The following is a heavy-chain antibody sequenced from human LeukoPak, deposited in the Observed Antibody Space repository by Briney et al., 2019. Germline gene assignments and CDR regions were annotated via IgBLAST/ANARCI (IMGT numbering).Heavy chain of an antibody. Sequence: KPSETLSLTCTVSGGSISSYYWSWIRQPPGKGLEWIGYIYYSGSTNYNPSLKSRVTISVDRSKNQFSLKLSSVTAADTAVYYCARDIMSGDSIWGQGTLVTVSS. CDR2: IYYSGST. V-gene: IGHV4-59*12. CDR3: ARDIMSGDSI. CDR1: GGSISSYY. D-gene: IGHD3-16*01. J-gene: IGHJ4*02.